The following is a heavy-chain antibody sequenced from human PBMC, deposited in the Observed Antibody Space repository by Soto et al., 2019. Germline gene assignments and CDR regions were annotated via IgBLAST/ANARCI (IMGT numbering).Heavy chain of an antibody. V-gene: IGHV3-72*01. CDR1: GFTFSDHY. CDR3: VRGYNAFDS. J-gene: IGHJ4*02. D-gene: IGHD1-1*01. Sequence: EVQLVESGGGLVQPGGSLRLSCVVSGFTFSDHYMDWARQSPGSGLEWLARSRNKAHSYTTKYGASAEGRFTISRDVSKNSLYLQMYRLKTEGTTVYFCVRGYNAFDSWGQGTLVTVSS. CDR2: SRNKAHSYTT.